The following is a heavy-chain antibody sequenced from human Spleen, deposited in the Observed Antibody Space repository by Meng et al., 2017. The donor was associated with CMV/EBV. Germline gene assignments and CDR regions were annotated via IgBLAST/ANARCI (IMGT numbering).Heavy chain of an antibody. CDR1: GGSFSGYY. J-gene: IGHJ4*02. CDR3: ARGAGIAARRRGYFDY. Sequence: YGGSFSGYYWSWIRQPPGKGLEWIGEINHSGSTNYNLSLKSRVTISVDTSKNQFSLKLSSVTAADTAVYYCARGAGIAARRRGYFDYWGQGTLVTVSS. V-gene: IGHV4-34*01. D-gene: IGHD6-6*01. CDR2: INHSGST.